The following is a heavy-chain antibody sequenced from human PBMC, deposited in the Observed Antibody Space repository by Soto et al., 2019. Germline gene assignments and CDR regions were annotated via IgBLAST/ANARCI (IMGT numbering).Heavy chain of an antibody. CDR1: GGSISSGGYY. D-gene: IGHD6-13*01. CDR2: IYYSGST. CDR3: ARVFSDSSSFFDP. V-gene: IGHV4-31*03. J-gene: IGHJ5*02. Sequence: QVQLQESGPGLVKPSQTLSLTCTVSGGSISSGGYYWSWIRQHPGKGLEWIGYIYYSGSTYYNPSLKRRVTXSXDXXKHQFSLKLSSVTAADTAVYYCARVFSDSSSFFDPWGQGTLVTVSS.